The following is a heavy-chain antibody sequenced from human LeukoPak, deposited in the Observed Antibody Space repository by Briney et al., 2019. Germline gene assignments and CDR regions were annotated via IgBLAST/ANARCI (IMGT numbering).Heavy chain of an antibody. V-gene: IGHV4-59*08. CDR3: ARQQYASGNSYFLDY. Sequence: PSETLSLTCTVSGSSISSYYWSWIRQPPGKGLEWIGYINYSGSTKYNPSLKSRVTVSVDTSKNQFSLKLTTVNAADTAVYYCARQQYASGNSYFLDYWGQGTLVTVSS. CDR2: INYSGST. J-gene: IGHJ4*02. CDR1: GSSISSYY. D-gene: IGHD3-10*01.